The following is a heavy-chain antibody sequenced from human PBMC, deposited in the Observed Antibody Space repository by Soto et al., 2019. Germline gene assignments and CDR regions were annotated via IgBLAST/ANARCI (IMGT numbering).Heavy chain of an antibody. Sequence: GGSLRLSCAASGFTFSNAWMSWVRQAPGKGLEWVGRIKSKTDGGTTDYAAPVKSRFTISRDDSKNTLYLQMNSLKTEDTAVYYCTTDPLDYGDYFDYWGQGTLVTVSS. J-gene: IGHJ4*02. CDR1: GFTFSNAW. CDR3: TTDPLDYGDYFDY. V-gene: IGHV3-15*01. CDR2: IKSKTDGGTT. D-gene: IGHD4-17*01.